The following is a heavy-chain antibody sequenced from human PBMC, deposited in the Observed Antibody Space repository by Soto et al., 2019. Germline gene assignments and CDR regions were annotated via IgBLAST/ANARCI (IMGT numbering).Heavy chain of an antibody. J-gene: IGHJ5*02. D-gene: IGHD3-16*01. CDR1: GGSFDGYY. CDR2: INHSGST. CDR3: ARGHPWPTYWFDP. Sequence: SETLSLTCAVYGGSFDGYYWSWIRQPPGKGLERIGEINHSGSTNYNQSLKSRVTISVDTSKNQFSLRLSSVTAAGTAVYYCARGHPWPTYWFDPWGQGTLVTVSS. V-gene: IGHV4-34*01.